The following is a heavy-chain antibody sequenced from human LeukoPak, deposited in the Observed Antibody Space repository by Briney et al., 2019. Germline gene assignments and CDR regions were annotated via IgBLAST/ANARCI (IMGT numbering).Heavy chain of an antibody. CDR1: GDSVSSNSAA. CDR3: AEGGNYDTSGYPGRLAFDI. V-gene: IGHV6-1*01. D-gene: IGHD3-22*01. Sequence: SQTLSLTCAISGDSVSSNSAAWNWIRQSPSRGLEWLGRTYYRSKWYNDYAVSVKSRITINPDTSKNQFSLQLNSVTPEDTAVYYCAEGGNYDTSGYPGRLAFDIWGQGTMVTVSS. J-gene: IGHJ3*02. CDR2: TYYRSKWYN.